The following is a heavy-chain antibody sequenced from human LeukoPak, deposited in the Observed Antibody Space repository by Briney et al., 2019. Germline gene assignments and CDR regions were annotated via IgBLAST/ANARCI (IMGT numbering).Heavy chain of an antibody. V-gene: IGHV3-7*01. Sequence: GGSLRLSCAASGFTLSNYWMSWVRQAPGKGLDWVANIKHDGSEKYYVDSVKGRFTISRDNAKNSLYLEMNSLRAEDTTVYYCARWDGRGGPDYWGQGTLVTVSS. CDR3: ARWDGRGGPDY. J-gene: IGHJ4*02. CDR2: IKHDGSEK. CDR1: GFTLSNYW. D-gene: IGHD3-16*01.